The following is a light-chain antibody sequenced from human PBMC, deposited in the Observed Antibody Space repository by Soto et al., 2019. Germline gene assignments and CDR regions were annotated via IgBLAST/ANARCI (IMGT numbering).Light chain of an antibody. CDR3: LPHNSYPRT. CDR1: QRVDSY. V-gene: IGKV1-9*01. J-gene: IGKJ1*01. Sequence: DIQVTQSPSSLSASVGDSSTLSRKTSQRVDSYIHWYQHQSGKPPKLLIYAAYTLQDGVTSRFSGSGSGTEFTLTISSLQPEDFATYYCLPHNSYPRTVGQVTKVEIK. CDR2: AAY.